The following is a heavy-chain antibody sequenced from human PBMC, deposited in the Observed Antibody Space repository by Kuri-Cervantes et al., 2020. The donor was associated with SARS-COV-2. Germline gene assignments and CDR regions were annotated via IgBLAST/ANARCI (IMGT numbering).Heavy chain of an antibody. CDR3: ARDFAVVVNWYFDL. CDR2: ISSSSYI. V-gene: IGHV3-21*01. D-gene: IGHD3-22*01. Sequence: GESLKISCAASGFTFSSYSMNWVRQAPGKGLEWVSSISSSSYIYYADSVKGRFTISRDNAKNSLYLQMNSLRAEDTAVYYCARDFAVVVNWYFDLWGRGTLVTVSS. CDR1: GFTFSSYS. J-gene: IGHJ2*01.